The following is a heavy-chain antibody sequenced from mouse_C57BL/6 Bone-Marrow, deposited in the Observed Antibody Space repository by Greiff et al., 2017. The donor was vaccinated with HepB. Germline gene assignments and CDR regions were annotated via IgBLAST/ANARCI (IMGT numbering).Heavy chain of an antibody. V-gene: IGHV1-81*01. CDR2: IYPRSGNT. CDR1: GYTFTSYG. CDR3: AREVYYYGSSYSWFAY. J-gene: IGHJ3*01. Sequence: VKLMESGAELARPGASVKLSCKASGYTFTSYGISWVKQRTGQGLEWIGEIYPRSGNTYYNEKFKGKATLTADKSSSTAYMELRSLTSEDSAVYFWAREVYYYGSSYSWFAYWGQGTLVTVSA. D-gene: IGHD1-1*01.